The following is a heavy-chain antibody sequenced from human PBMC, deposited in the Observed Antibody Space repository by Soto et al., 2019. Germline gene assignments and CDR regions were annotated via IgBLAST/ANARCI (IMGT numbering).Heavy chain of an antibody. CDR1: GGTFSSYA. D-gene: IGHD3-10*01. V-gene: IGHV1-69*01. CDR3: AYSNVVRGVIIPPGWYLYY. CDR2: IIPIFGTA. J-gene: IGHJ4*02. Sequence: QVQLVQSGAEVKKPGSSVKVSCKASGGTFSSYAISWVRQAPGQGLEWMGGIIPIFGTANYAQKFQGRVTITADESTSTAYMELSSLRSEDTAEYYCAYSNVVRGVIIPPGWYLYYWGQGTLVTVSS.